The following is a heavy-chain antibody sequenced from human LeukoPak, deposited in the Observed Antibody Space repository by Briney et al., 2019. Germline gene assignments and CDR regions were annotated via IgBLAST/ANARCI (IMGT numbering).Heavy chain of an antibody. Sequence: PSETLSLTCTVSGGSISSYYWSWIRQPPGKGLEWIGYIYYSGSTNYNPSLKSRVTISVDTSKNQFSLKLSSVTAADTAVYYCARQENGDYYLDYWGQGTLVTVSS. D-gene: IGHD4-17*01. CDR2: IYYSGST. J-gene: IGHJ4*02. V-gene: IGHV4-59*08. CDR1: GGSISSYY. CDR3: ARQENGDYYLDY.